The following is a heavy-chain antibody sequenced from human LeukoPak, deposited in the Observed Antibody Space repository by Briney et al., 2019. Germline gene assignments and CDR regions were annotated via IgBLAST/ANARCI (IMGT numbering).Heavy chain of an antibody. CDR2: INSDGSIT. V-gene: IGHV3-74*01. CDR1: GFXFSSYG. D-gene: IGHD3-10*01. J-gene: IGHJ4*02. CDR3: ARLYFYGSGSYSY. Sequence: PGGSLRLSCAASGFXFSSYGMHWVRQAPGKGLVWVSRINSDGSITSYADSVKGRFTISRDNAKNTLYLQMNSLRAEDTAVYYCARLYFYGSGSYSYWGQGTLVTVSS.